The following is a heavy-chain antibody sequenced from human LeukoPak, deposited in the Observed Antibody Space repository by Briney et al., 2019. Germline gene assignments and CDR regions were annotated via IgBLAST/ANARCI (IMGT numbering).Heavy chain of an antibody. J-gene: IGHJ4*02. CDR1: GFTFSNAY. CDR3: TTPPGAVRGAPGH. Sequence: MTGGSLRLSCAAYGFTFSNAYMSWVRQAPGKGLEWVGRIKSKTDGGTTDYPAPVKGRFAISRDDSTSTLFLQMNSLKTEDTAAYYCTTPPGAVRGAPGHWGQGTLVTVSS. CDR2: IKSKTDGGTT. D-gene: IGHD1-26*01. V-gene: IGHV3-15*01.